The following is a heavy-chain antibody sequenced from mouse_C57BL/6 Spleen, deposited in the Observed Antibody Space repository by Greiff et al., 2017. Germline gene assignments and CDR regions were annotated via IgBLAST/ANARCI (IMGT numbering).Heavy chain of an antibody. CDR1: GYTFTDYE. J-gene: IGHJ2*01. CDR2: IDPETGGT. D-gene: IGHD1-1*01. CDR3: TRNYYGSSYSFDY. V-gene: IGHV1-15*01. Sequence: VQLQQSGAELVRPGASVTLSCKASGYTFTDYEMHWVKQTPVQGLEWIGFIDPETGGTAYNQKFKDKAILTADKASSTADMELRSLTSEDSAVYYCTRNYYGSSYSFDYWGQGTTLTVSS.